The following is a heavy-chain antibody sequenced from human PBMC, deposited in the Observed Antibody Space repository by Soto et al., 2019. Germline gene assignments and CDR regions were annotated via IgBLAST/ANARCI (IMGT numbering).Heavy chain of an antibody. Sequence: SLRLSCTASGFTFGDYAMSWVRQAPGKGLEWVGFIRSKAYGGTTEYAASVKGRFTISRDDSKSIAYLQMNSLKTEETAVYYCTRAAAGPFPYGMDVWGQGTTVTVSS. CDR1: GFTFGDYA. V-gene: IGHV3-49*04. CDR3: TRAAAGPFPYGMDV. J-gene: IGHJ6*02. CDR2: IRSKAYGGTT. D-gene: IGHD6-13*01.